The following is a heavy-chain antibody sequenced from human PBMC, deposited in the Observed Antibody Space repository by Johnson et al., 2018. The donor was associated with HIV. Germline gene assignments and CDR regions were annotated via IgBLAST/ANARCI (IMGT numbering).Heavy chain of an antibody. CDR3: ARDFVAFGECTAFDI. Sequence: VQLVESGGGLIQPGGSLRLSCAASGFTFSSYAMSWVRQAPGKGLEWVSAISGSGGSTYYAASVTGRFTISRDNSKNSLSLQMNSLRAEDTALYYCARDFVAFGECTAFDIWGQGTMVTVAS. J-gene: IGHJ3*02. D-gene: IGHD3-10*01. V-gene: IGHV3-23*04. CDR1: GFTFSSYA. CDR2: ISGSGGST.